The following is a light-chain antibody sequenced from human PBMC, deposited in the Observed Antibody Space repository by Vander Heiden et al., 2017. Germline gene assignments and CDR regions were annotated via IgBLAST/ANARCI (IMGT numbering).Light chain of an antibody. CDR3: QQYHTRPWT. CDR2: WAS. CDR1: QILSYSSLDKSF. V-gene: IGKV4-1*01. J-gene: IGKJ2*02. Sequence: IVMPQSPDSLSVSLGARATIDCKSSQILSYSSLDKSFLAWYPQQPGQPPHLLLYWASTREAGVPDRVSGSGSGTDFTLTISSLQAEDVAVYHCQQYHTRPWTFGQGTKLEIK.